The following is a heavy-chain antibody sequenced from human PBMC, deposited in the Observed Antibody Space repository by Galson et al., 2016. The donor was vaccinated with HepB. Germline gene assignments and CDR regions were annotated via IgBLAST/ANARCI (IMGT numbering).Heavy chain of an antibody. CDR2: IYHTGST. CDR1: GGSISSSNW. Sequence: SETLSLTCAVSGGSISSSNWWSWVRQPPGKGLEWIGDIYHTGSTKDNPSLESWVTTSVDKSKNQFSLNLSSVNAADTAVYYWARGYTYGHRDSWGQGTLVSVSS. CDR3: ARGYTYGHRDS. V-gene: IGHV4-4*02. D-gene: IGHD5-18*01. J-gene: IGHJ4*02.